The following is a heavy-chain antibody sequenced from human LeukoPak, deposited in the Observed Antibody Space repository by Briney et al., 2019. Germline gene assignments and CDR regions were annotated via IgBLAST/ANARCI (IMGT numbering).Heavy chain of an antibody. CDR2: THPGDSDT. Sequence: GSLKISCKASGYSFTSYWIGWVRPMPGKGLEWVGITHPGDSDTRYTPSFQGQVTVSADVSTTTAYLQWSSLKTSDTAMYYCTRRIYGGNHDLDYWGQGTLVTVSS. D-gene: IGHD4-23*01. CDR3: TRRIYGGNHDLDY. CDR1: GYSFTSYW. J-gene: IGHJ4*02. V-gene: IGHV5-51*01.